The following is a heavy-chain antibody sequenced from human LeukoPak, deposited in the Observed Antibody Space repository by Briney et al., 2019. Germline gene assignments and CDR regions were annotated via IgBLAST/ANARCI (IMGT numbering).Heavy chain of an antibody. D-gene: IGHD1-1*01. Sequence: VASVKVSCKASGYTFTGYYMHWVRQAPGQGLEWMGRINPNSGDTDYAQKFQGRVTMTGDTSISTAYMELSRLRSDDTAVYYCAREVSTTGPRYIDLWGRGALVTVSS. J-gene: IGHJ2*01. CDR1: GYTFTGYY. V-gene: IGHV1-2*06. CDR3: AREVSTTGPRYIDL. CDR2: INPNSGDT.